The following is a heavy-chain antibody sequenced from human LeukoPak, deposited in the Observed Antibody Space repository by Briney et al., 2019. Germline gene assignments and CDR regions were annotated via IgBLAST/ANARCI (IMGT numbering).Heavy chain of an antibody. CDR2: INPNRGDT. V-gene: IGHV1-2*02. Sequence: GASVKVSCKASVYTFSGYYLYWVRQAPGQGLEWMGWINPNRGDTNYAQRFQGRVTMTRDTSISTAYMDLSRVTSDDTAVYYCARVRPRIDGSGTSYLRLYYFDYWGQGTQVTVSS. D-gene: IGHD3-10*01. J-gene: IGHJ4*02. CDR1: VYTFSGYY. CDR3: ARVRPRIDGSGTSYLRLYYFDY.